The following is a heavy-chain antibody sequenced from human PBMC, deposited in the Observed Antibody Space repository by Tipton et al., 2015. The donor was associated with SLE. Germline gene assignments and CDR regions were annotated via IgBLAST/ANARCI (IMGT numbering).Heavy chain of an antibody. D-gene: IGHD3-9*01. CDR2: IYYSGST. V-gene: IGHV4-59*11. Sequence: TLSLTCTVSGGSISSHYWSWIRQPPGKGLEWIGYIYYSGSTKYNPSLKSRVTISVDTSKNQFSLKLSSVTAADTAVYYCASSGARYFDWLFPYFDYWGQGTLVTVSS. CDR3: ASSGARYFDWLFPYFDY. CDR1: GGSISSHY. J-gene: IGHJ4*02.